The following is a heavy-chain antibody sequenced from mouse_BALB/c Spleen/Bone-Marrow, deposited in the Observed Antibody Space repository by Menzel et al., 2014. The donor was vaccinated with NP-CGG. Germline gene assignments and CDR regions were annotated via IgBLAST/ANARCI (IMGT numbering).Heavy chain of an antibody. J-gene: IGHJ4*01. V-gene: IGHV1S137*01. Sequence: QVQLQQSGAELVRPGVSVKIPCKGSGYTFTDYAMHWVKQSHAKSLEWIGVISTYYGDASYNQKFKGKATMTVDKSSSTAYMELARLTSEDSAIYYCARRADSSGYVDAMDYWGQGTSVTVSS. CDR3: ARRADSSGYVDAMDY. CDR1: GYTFTDYA. CDR2: ISTYYGDA. D-gene: IGHD3-2*01.